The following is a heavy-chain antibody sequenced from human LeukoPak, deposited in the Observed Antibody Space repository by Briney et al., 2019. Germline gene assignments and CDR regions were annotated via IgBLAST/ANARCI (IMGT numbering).Heavy chain of an antibody. V-gene: IGHV4-34*01. CDR1: GGSFSGYY. CDR3: AREGPSPGDY. CDR2: INHSGST. Sequence: PSETLSLTCAVYGGSFSGYYWSWIRQPPGKGLEWIGEINHSGSTNYNPSLKSRVTISVDTSKNQFSLKLSSVTAADTAVYYCAREGPSPGDYWGQGTLATVSS. J-gene: IGHJ4*02.